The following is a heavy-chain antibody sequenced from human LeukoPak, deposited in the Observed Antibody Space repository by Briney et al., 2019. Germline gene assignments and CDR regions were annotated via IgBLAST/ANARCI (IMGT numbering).Heavy chain of an antibody. CDR2: IYYSGST. Sequence: SETLSLTCTVSGGSISSYYWNWIRQPPGKGLEWIGYIYYSGSTNYNPSLKSRVTTSVDTSKNQFSLKLSSVTAADTAVDYCARERLGYYDRSGLDYWGQGTLVTVSS. CDR3: ARERLGYYDRSGLDY. J-gene: IGHJ4*02. CDR1: GGSISSYY. D-gene: IGHD3-22*01. V-gene: IGHV4-59*01.